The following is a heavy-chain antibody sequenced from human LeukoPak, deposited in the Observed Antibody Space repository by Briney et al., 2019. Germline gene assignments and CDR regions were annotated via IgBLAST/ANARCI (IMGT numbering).Heavy chain of an antibody. CDR3: VRGPYGPSISKWFDP. J-gene: IGHJ5*02. D-gene: IGHD3-10*01. CDR1: RGPISGYS. V-gene: IGHV4-59*12. CDR2: IYYSGDT. Sequence: SETLSLTCTVSRGPISGYSWSWIRQSPGGGLEGIGYIYYSGDTAYHPSHRCRVPFSGDAPKQQFSLPLMSVTTAHTAVLFFVRGPYGPSISKWFDPWGQGTQVIVSP.